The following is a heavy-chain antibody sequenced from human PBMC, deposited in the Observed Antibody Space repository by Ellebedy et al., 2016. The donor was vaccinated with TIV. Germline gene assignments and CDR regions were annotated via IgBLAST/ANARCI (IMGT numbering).Heavy chain of an antibody. J-gene: IGHJ3*02. CDR3: ATDGSYGDYRSPTHAFVM. Sequence: GGSLRLSCAASGFSFSSYWMTWVRQAPGKGLEWVANIRLDGGDKYYVDSVKGRFTVSRDNAKNSLYLQMTSLRADDPAVYYCATDGSYGDYRSPTHAFVMWGQGTLVTVSS. D-gene: IGHD4-17*01. V-gene: IGHV3-7*01. CDR2: IRLDGGDK. CDR1: GFSFSSYW.